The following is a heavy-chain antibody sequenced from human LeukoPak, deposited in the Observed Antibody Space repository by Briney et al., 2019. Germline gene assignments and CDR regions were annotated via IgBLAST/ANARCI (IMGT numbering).Heavy chain of an antibody. D-gene: IGHD6-13*01. J-gene: IGHJ4*02. CDR1: GFTFSSYW. Sequence: PGGSLRPSCAASGFTFSSYWMSWVRQAPGMGLEWVANIKQDGSEKYYVDSVKGRFTISRDNAKNSLYLQTNSLRAEDTAVYYCARYASNWDLDYWGQGTLVTVSS. V-gene: IGHV3-7*01. CDR2: IKQDGSEK. CDR3: ARYASNWDLDY.